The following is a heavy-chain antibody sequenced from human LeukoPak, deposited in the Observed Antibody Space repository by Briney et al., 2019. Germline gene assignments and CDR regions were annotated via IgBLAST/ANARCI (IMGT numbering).Heavy chain of an antibody. Sequence: GGSLRLSCSASVFTFSSYAMHWVRQAPGKGLEYVSAISSNGGSTYYADSVKGRFTISRDNSKNTLYLQMSSLRAEDTAVYYCVKDGYCSGGSCSDWGQGTLVTVSS. J-gene: IGHJ4*02. V-gene: IGHV3-64D*06. CDR3: VKDGYCSGGSCSD. CDR2: ISSNGGST. CDR1: VFTFSSYA. D-gene: IGHD2-15*01.